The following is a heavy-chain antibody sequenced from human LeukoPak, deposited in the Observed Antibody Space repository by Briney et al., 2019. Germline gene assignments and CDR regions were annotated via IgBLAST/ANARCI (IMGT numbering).Heavy chain of an antibody. CDR3: AKDHRFGDSPGNRFDY. CDR2: ISGSGGGT. CDR1: GFTFTGYA. D-gene: IGHD3-10*01. J-gene: IGHJ4*02. V-gene: IGHV3-23*01. Sequence: PGGSLRLSCAASGFTFTGYAMTWVRQAPRKGLEWVSAISGSGGGTYYADSVKGRFTISRDNSKNTLYLQMNSLRAEDTAVYYCAKDHRFGDSPGNRFDYWGQGTLVTVSS.